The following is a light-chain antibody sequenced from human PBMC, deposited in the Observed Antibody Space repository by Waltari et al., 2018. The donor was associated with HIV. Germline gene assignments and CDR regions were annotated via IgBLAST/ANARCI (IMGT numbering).Light chain of an antibody. CDR3: AAWDASLRGV. CDR1: SSNIGTNT. Sequence: QSVLTQPPSASGTPGQRVTISCSGGSSNIGTNTVNWYKQFPGTAPTLLLYRNTHRPSGVPERFSGSKSGTSASLAISGLQSEDEADYYCAAWDASLRGVFGTGTKVTVL. CDR2: RNT. J-gene: IGLJ1*01. V-gene: IGLV1-44*01.